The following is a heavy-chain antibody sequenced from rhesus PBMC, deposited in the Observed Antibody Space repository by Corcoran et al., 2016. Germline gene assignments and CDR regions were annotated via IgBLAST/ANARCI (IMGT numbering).Heavy chain of an antibody. J-gene: IGHJ4*01. D-gene: IGHD6-31*01. V-gene: IGHV3-78*01. CDR2: ISLNSGST. Sequence: EVQLVESGGGVVQPGGSLRLSCAASGFTFDDYAVGWVRQAPWKGLEWVSDISLNSGSTGKSDSVKGRFTISRDNAKNSLYLQMNRLRAEDTALYYCARGADSSGSYYFDYWGQGVLVTVSS. CDR1: GFTFDDYA. CDR3: ARGADSSGSYYFDY.